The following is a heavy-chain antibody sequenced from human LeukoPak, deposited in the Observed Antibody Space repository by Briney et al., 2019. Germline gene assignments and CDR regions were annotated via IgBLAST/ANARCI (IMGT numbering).Heavy chain of an antibody. D-gene: IGHD6-19*01. Sequence: GRSLRLSCVASGFTFSSYGIHWVRQAPGKGLEWVAVISYDGSNKYYADSVKGRFTISRDNSKNTMFLQMNSLRAEDTAVYYCAKELSGGWPFDYWGQGALVTVSS. CDR1: GFTFSSYG. CDR2: ISYDGSNK. V-gene: IGHV3-30*18. J-gene: IGHJ4*02. CDR3: AKELSGGWPFDY.